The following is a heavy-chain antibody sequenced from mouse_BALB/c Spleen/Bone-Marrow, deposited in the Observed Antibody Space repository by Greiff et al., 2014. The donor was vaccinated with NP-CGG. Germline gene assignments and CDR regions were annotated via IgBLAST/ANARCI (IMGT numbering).Heavy chain of an antibody. CDR3: ARYYYGGSYFDY. D-gene: IGHD1-1*01. Sequence: VQLQQSGAELVKPGASVKLSCTASGFNIKDTYMHWVKQRPEQGLEWIGRIDPANGNTKYDPKFQGKATITADTSSNTAYLQLSSLTSEDTAGYYCARYYYGGSYFDYWGQGTTLTVSS. J-gene: IGHJ2*01. CDR1: GFNIKDTY. CDR2: IDPANGNT. V-gene: IGHV14-3*02.